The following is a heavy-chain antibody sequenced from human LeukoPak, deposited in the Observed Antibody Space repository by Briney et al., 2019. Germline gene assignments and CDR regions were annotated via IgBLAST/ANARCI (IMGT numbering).Heavy chain of an antibody. V-gene: IGHV1-8*02. J-gene: IGHJ3*02. CDR3: ARGDWELDAFDI. D-gene: IGHD1-26*01. CDR1: GYSFTGYY. CDR2: MNPNSGNT. Sequence: ASVKVSCKASGYSFTGYYIHWVRQATGQGLEWMGWMNPNSGNTGYAQKFQGRVTMTRNTSISTAYMELSSLRSEDTAVYYCARGDWELDAFDIWGQGTMVTVSS.